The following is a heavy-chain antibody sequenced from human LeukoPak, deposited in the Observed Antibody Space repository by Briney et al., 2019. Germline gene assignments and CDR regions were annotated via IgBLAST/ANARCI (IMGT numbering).Heavy chain of an antibody. CDR1: GGSISSYY. CDR3: ARELLRWPGSAYFDY. D-gene: IGHD4-23*01. V-gene: IGHV4-59*01. Sequence: SETLSLTCTVSGGSISSYYCNWIRQPPATGLEWIGFIYYSGSTNYNLSLKSRVTLSVDTSKNQFSLKLSSVTAADTAVYFCARELLRWPGSAYFDYWGQGTLVTVSS. J-gene: IGHJ4*02. CDR2: IYYSGST.